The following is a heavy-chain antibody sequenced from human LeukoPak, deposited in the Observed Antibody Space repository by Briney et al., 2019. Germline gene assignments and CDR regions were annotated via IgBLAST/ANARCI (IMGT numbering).Heavy chain of an antibody. J-gene: IGHJ4*02. CDR1: GFTFSTYN. CDR3: ARDDSNYVSSPHTFDY. V-gene: IGHV3-48*02. D-gene: IGHD4-11*01. CDR2: ITTSSSTI. Sequence: HPGGSLRLSCAASGFTFSTYNMNWVRQAPGKGLEWVSYITTSSSTIYYADSVKGRFTISRDNAKKSLYLQMNSLRDEDTAVYYCARDDSNYVSSPHTFDYWGQGTLVTVSS.